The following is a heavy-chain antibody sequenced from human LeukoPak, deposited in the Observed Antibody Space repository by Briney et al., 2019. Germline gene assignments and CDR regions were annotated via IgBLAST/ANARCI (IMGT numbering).Heavy chain of an antibody. Sequence: GGSLRLSCAASGFTFDDYAMHWVRQAPGKGLEWVSGISWNSGSIGYADSVKGRFTISRDNAKNSLYLQMNSLRAEDMALYYCAKDYGAGILRAFDIWGQGTMVTVSS. V-gene: IGHV3-9*03. D-gene: IGHD3-10*01. CDR2: ISWNSGSI. CDR1: GFTFDDYA. CDR3: AKDYGAGILRAFDI. J-gene: IGHJ3*02.